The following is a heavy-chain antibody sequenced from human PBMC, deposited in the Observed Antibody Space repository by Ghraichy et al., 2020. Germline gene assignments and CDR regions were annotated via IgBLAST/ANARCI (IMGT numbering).Heavy chain of an antibody. D-gene: IGHD2-2*03. V-gene: IGHV3-21*06. J-gene: IGHJ6*02. CDR3: ARDRMDIIVVPADYYYYAMDV. Sequence: LTCAASGFTFSDYSVHWVRQAPGRGLEWVSSISSRSTYIYYADSVKGRFTISRDNAKNSLNLQMSSLRAEDTGVYYCARDRMDIIVVPADYYYYAMDVWGHGTTGTVSS. CDR2: ISSRSTYI. CDR1: GFTFSDYS.